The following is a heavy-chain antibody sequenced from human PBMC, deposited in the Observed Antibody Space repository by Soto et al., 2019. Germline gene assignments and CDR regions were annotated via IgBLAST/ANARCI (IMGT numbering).Heavy chain of an antibody. J-gene: IGHJ4*02. V-gene: IGHV3-33*01. CDR1: GFTFSSYG. D-gene: IGHD1-1*01. CDR2: IWYDGSNK. Sequence: GGSLRLSCAASGFTFSSYGMHWVRQAPGKGLEWVAVIWYDGSNKYYADSVKGRFTISRDNSKNTLYLQMNSPRAEDTAVYYCARSGDNYNLLDYWGQGTPVTVS. CDR3: ARSGDNYNLLDY.